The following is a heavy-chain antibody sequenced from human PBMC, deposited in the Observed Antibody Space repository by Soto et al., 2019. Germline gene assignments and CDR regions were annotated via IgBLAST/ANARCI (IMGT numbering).Heavy chain of an antibody. CDR3: ARDKGSDYYGMDV. CDR1: GGSISSYY. Sequence: SETLSLTCTVSGGSISSYYWSWIRQPPGKGLEWIGYIYYSGSTNYNPSLKSRVTISVDTSKNQFSLKLSSVTAADTAVYYCARDKGSDYYGMDVWGQGTKVTVSS. V-gene: IGHV4-59*01. D-gene: IGHD1-26*01. J-gene: IGHJ6*02. CDR2: IYYSGST.